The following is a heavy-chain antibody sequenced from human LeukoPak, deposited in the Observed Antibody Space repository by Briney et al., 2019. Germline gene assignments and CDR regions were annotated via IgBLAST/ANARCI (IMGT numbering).Heavy chain of an antibody. CDR2: MNPNSGNT. Sequence: GASVKVSCKASGYTFTSYDINWVRQATGQGLEWMGWMNPNSGNTGYAQKLQGRVTMTTDTSTSTAYMELRSLRSDDTAVYYCARSSRTLNKYYYDSSGYYGDAFDIWGQGTMVTVSS. D-gene: IGHD3-22*01. V-gene: IGHV1-8*02. CDR1: GYTFTSYD. CDR3: ARSSRTLNKYYYDSSGYYGDAFDI. J-gene: IGHJ3*02.